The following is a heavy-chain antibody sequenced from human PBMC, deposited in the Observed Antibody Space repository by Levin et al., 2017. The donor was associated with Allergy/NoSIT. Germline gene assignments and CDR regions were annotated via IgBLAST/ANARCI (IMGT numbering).Heavy chain of an antibody. Sequence: SVKVSCKASGGTFSSYAISWVRQAPGQGLEWMGGIIPIFGTANYAQKFQGRVTITADESTSTAYMELSSLRSEDTAVYYCASRYRSTVWATTVGEYFQHWGQGTLVTVSS. CDR1: GGTFSSYA. CDR2: IIPIFGTA. D-gene: IGHD1-26*01. V-gene: IGHV1-69*13. CDR3: ASRYRSTVWATTVGEYFQH. J-gene: IGHJ1*01.